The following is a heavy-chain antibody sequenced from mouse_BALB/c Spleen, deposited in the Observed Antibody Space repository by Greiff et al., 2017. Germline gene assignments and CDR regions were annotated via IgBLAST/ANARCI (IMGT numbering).Heavy chain of an antibody. D-gene: IGHD1-1*01. CDR2: IDPANGNT. Sequence: VQLQQSGAELVKPGASVKLSCTASGFNIKDTYMHWVKQRPEQGLEWIGRIDPANGNTKYDPKFQGKATITADTSSNTAYLQLSSLTSEDTAVYYCARDGSSPYYYAMDYWGQGTSVTVSS. CDR1: GFNIKDTY. J-gene: IGHJ4*01. V-gene: IGHV14-3*02. CDR3: ARDGSSPYYYAMDY.